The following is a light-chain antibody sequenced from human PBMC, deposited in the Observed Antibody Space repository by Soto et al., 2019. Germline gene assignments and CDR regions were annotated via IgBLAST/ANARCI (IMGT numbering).Light chain of an antibody. V-gene: IGLV2-23*02. CDR2: EVR. J-gene: IGLJ2*01. CDR1: SSDVGSFHL. CDR3: CSYSGSGIVV. Sequence: QSVLTQPASVSGSPGQSITISCTGTSSDVGSFHLVSWYQQYPGKGPKLIIYEVRKRPSGVSNHFSGSKSGNTASLTISGRQTVDEADYYCCSYSGSGIVVFGGGTKLTVL.